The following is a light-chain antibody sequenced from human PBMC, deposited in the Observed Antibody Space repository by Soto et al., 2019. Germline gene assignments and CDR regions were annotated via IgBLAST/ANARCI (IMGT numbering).Light chain of an antibody. CDR2: KAY. Sequence: DIQMTQSPSTLSASVGDRVTITCRASQSINGWLAWYQQKPGKAPKLLIYKAYSLESGDPSRLSGGGSGTEFSLTINSLQPDDFANYYCQQYNSFSQTFGQGTKVEIK. CDR1: QSINGW. V-gene: IGKV1-5*03. CDR3: QQYNSFSQT. J-gene: IGKJ1*01.